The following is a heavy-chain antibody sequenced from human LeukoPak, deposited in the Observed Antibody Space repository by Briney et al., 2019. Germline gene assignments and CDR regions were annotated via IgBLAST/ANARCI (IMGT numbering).Heavy chain of an antibody. V-gene: IGHV5-51*01. D-gene: IGHD6-13*01. CDR3: ARLAISSIWSVYFDY. CDR2: IYPGDSNT. Sequence: PGESLKISCKGSGYSFTSYWIGWVRQMPGKGLEWMGIIYPGDSNTRYSPSFQGQVTISADKSISTAYLQWSSLKASDTAMYYCARLAISSIWSVYFDYWGQGTLVTVSS. CDR1: GYSFTSYW. J-gene: IGHJ4*02.